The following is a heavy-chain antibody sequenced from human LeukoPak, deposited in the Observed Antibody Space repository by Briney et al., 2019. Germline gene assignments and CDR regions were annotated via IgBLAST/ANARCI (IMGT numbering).Heavy chain of an antibody. V-gene: IGHV5-51*01. Sequence: GESLKISCKVSGYSFTSYCIGWVRQMPGKGLEWMGIIYPGDSGPTYSPSFQGQVTISVDRSISTAYLQWSSLQASDTAMYYCGMSGDRVPLQDDVFDVWGQGTMVTVST. J-gene: IGHJ3*01. CDR1: GYSFTSYC. D-gene: IGHD1-26*01. CDR2: IYPGDSGP. CDR3: GMSGDRVPLQDDVFDV.